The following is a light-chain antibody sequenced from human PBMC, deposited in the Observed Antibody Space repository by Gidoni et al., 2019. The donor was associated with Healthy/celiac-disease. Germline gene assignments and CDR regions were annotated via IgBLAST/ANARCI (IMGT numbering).Light chain of an antibody. V-gene: IGLV1-44*01. Sequence: QSVLTQPPSASGTPGQRVTISCSGSSSNIGSNTVNWYQQLPGTAPNLLIYSYNQRPSVVPDRFSGSKSGTSASLASSGLQSEDEADYYCAAWDDSLNGWVFGGGTKLTVL. CDR3: AAWDDSLNGWV. CDR1: SSNIGSNT. J-gene: IGLJ3*02. CDR2: SYN.